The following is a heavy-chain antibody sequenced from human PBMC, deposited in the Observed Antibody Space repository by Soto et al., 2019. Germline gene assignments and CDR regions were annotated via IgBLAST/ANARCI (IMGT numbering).Heavy chain of an antibody. CDR3: ARVLAYYDRMRGFDY. Sequence: GASLKISCKGSGYSFTSYWIGWVRQMPGKGLEWMGIIYPGDSDTRYSPSFQGQVTISADKSISTAYLQWSSLKASDTAMYYCARVLAYYDRMRGFDYWGQGTLVTVSS. D-gene: IGHD3-22*01. V-gene: IGHV5-51*01. CDR2: IYPGDSDT. J-gene: IGHJ4*02. CDR1: GYSFTSYW.